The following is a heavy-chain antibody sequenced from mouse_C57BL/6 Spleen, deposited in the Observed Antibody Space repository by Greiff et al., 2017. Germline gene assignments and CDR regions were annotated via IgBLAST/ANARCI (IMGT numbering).Heavy chain of an antibody. CDR3: ARKTTAFDY. V-gene: IGHV1-50*01. CDR1: GYTFTSCW. CDR2: IDPSDSYT. J-gene: IGHJ2*01. D-gene: IGHD1-2*01. Sequence: QVQLQQPGAELVKPGASVKLSCKASGYTFTSCWMQWVKQRPGQGLEWIGEIDPSDSYTNYNQKFKGKATLTVDTSSSTAYMQLSSLTSEDSAVYYCARKTTAFDYWGQGTTLTVSS.